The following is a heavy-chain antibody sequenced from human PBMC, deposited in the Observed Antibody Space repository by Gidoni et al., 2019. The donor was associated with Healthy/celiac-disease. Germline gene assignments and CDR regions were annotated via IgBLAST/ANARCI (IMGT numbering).Heavy chain of an antibody. CDR2: IWYDGSNK. D-gene: IGHD5-18*01. CDR1: GFTCSSYG. V-gene: IGHV3-33*08. J-gene: IGHJ4*02. CDR3: ARDAYSSPDY. Sequence: QVQLVESEGGRVQPGSSLRLSCAASGFTCSSYGMHWVRQAPGKGLEWVAVIWYDGSNKYYADSVKGRFTISRDNSKNTLYLQMNSLRAEDTAVYYCARDAYSSPDYWGQGTLVTVSS.